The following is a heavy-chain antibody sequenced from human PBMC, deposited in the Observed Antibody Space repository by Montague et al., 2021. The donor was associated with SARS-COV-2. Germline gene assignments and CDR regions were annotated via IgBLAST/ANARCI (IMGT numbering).Heavy chain of an antibody. CDR2: IDPAGGAT. Sequence: SLRLSCAASGFTFSKFGINWVRQAPGKGLEWVSTIDPAGGATYYADSVRGRFAISRDNSKNILSLQMDSLTADDTAVYYCASSNFFAYWGQGTLITVSS. CDR1: GFTFSKFG. D-gene: IGHD6-6*01. V-gene: IGHV3-23*01. CDR3: ASSNFFAY. J-gene: IGHJ4*02.